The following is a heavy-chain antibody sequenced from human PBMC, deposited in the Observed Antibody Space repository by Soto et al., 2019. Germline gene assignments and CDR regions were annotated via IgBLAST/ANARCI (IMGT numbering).Heavy chain of an antibody. D-gene: IGHD6-6*01. CDR2: IIPIFGTA. CDR1: GGTFSSYS. J-gene: IGHJ4*02. Sequence: QVQLVQSGAEVKKPGSSVKVSCKASGGTFSSYSISWVRQAPGQGLEWMGGIIPIFGTANYAQKFRGRVTITADESTSTAYMELSSLRSEDTAVYYCAIEYSSSPPYYPIGYWGQGPLVTVSS. V-gene: IGHV1-69*01. CDR3: AIEYSSSPPYYPIGY.